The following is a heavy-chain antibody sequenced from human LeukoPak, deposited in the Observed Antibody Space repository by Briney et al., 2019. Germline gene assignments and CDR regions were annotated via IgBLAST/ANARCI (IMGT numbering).Heavy chain of an antibody. Sequence: KPSGTLSLTCAVSGGSTSSSNWWSWVRQPPGKGLEWIGEIFHSGSTNYNPSLKSRVTISVDKSKNQFSLKLSSVTAADTAVYYCAGTMGPRAQGAFDIWGQGTMVTVSS. V-gene: IGHV4-4*02. D-gene: IGHD1-26*01. J-gene: IGHJ3*02. CDR1: GGSTSSSNW. CDR3: AGTMGPRAQGAFDI. CDR2: IFHSGST.